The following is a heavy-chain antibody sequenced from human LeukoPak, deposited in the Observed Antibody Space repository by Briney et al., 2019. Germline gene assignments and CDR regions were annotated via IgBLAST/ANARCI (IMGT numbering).Heavy chain of an antibody. V-gene: IGHV4-59*01. J-gene: IGHJ6*04. CDR2: IYQTTT. CDR3: ARNFPGRTEDV. Sequence: EWVGYIYQTTTTYNPSLKGRATISADMSQNQLSLKVTSVTAADTAVYYCARNFPGRTEDVWGKGTTVIVSS. D-gene: IGHD1-14*01.